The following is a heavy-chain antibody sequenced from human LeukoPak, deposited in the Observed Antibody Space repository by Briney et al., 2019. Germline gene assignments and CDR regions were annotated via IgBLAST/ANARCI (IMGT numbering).Heavy chain of an antibody. J-gene: IGHJ4*01. V-gene: IGHV4-34*01. D-gene: IGHD3-10*01. Sequence: SETLSLTCAVYGGSFSGDYWSWIRPPPGKGLEWIGEINHSGSTNYNPSLKSRVTISVDTSKNQFSLKLSSVTAADTAVYYCARGTYYYGSGSYWTFDYWGQEPWSPSPQ. CDR3: ARGTYYYGSGSYWTFDY. CDR2: INHSGST. CDR1: GGSFSGDY.